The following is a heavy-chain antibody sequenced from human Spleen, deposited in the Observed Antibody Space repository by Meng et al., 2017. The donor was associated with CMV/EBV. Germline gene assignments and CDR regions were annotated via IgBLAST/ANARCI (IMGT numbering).Heavy chain of an antibody. CDR3: ARGYCSGASCYIDD. V-gene: IGHV1-46*01. J-gene: IGHJ4*02. Sequence: ASVKVSCKASGYTFTNNLMHWLRQAPGQGLEWMGVINPTGGSTIYAQKFQGRVTMTSDTSTSTVDMELSSLTSEDTAVYYCARGYCSGASCYIDDWGQGTLVTVSS. CDR1: GYTFTNNL. CDR2: INPTGGST. D-gene: IGHD2-2*02.